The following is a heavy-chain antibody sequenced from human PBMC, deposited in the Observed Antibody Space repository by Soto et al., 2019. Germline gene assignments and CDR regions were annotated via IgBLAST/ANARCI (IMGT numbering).Heavy chain of an antibody. D-gene: IGHD6-13*01. J-gene: IGHJ6*02. CDR1: GFTFSSYG. V-gene: IGHV3-30*18. CDR3: AKDGSSSKYGMDV. Sequence: GGSLRLFCAASGFTFSSYGMHWVRQAPGKGLEWVAVISYDGSNKYYADAVKGRFTISRDNSKNTLYLQMNSLRAEDTAVYYCAKDGSSSKYGMDVWGQGTTVTVSS. CDR2: ISYDGSNK.